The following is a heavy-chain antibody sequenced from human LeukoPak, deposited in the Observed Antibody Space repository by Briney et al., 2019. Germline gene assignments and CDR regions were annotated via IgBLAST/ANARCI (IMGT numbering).Heavy chain of an antibody. Sequence: SETLSLTCTVSGGSISSGGYYWSWIRQHPGKGLEWIGYIYYSGSTYYNPSLKSRVTISVDTSKNQFSLKLSSVTAADTAVYYCARGADFIRSGYYYGMDVWGQGTLVTVSS. J-gene: IGHJ6*02. D-gene: IGHD4-17*01. CDR1: GGSISSGGYY. CDR3: ARGADFIRSGYYYGMDV. CDR2: IYYSGST. V-gene: IGHV4-31*03.